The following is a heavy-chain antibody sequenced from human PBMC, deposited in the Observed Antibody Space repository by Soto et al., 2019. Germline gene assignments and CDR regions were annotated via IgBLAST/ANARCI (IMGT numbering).Heavy chain of an antibody. V-gene: IGHV4-4*07. CDR2: VYATGTS. J-gene: IGHJ5*02. CDR3: VRDGSKTLRDCFDP. Sequence: QVQVQESGPGLVKPSETLSLTCSVSGGSMSKFYWSWIRKTAGKGLEWMGRVYATGTSDYNPSLRSRIAMSVDIAKKTFSLRLRSVTAAYTGVYYCVRDGSKTLRDCFDPWGQGILVTVSS. CDR1: GGSMSKFY. D-gene: IGHD4-17*01.